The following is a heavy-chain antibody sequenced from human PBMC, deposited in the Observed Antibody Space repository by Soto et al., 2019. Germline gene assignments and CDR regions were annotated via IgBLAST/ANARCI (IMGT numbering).Heavy chain of an antibody. V-gene: IGHV4-4*02. CDR3: ARDNSGYSRADY. D-gene: IGHD3-22*01. Sequence: SETLSLTCAVSGGSLSSSNWWTWIRQPPGTGLEWIGEINHSGATFYNPSLKSRVTISVDTPKNQFSLMLSSVTAADTAVYYCARDNSGYSRADYWGQGTLVTVSS. J-gene: IGHJ4*02. CDR2: INHSGAT. CDR1: GGSLSSSNW.